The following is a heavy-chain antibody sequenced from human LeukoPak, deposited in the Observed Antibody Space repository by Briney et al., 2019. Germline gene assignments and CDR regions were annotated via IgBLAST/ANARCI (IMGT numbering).Heavy chain of an antibody. J-gene: IGHJ5*02. CDR2: INHSGST. D-gene: IGHD3-10*01. V-gene: IGHV4-34*01. Sequence: SETLSLTCAVYGGSFSGYCWSWIRQPPGKGLEWIGEINHSGSTNYNPSLKSRVTISVDTSKNQFSLKLSSVTAADTAVYYCARRWKVRGVISSRSFDPWGQGTLVTVSS. CDR3: ARRWKVRGVISSRSFDP. CDR1: GGSFSGYC.